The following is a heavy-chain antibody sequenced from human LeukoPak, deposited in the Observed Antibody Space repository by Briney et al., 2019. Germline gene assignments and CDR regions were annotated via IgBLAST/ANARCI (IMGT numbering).Heavy chain of an antibody. CDR1: GFTFGDYA. CDR2: IRSKAYGGTT. Sequence: SLRLSCTASGFTFGDYAMSWVRQAPGKGLEWVGFIRSKAYGGTTEYAASVKGRFTISRDDSKSIAYLQMNSLKTEDTAVYYCTRIMTTVTHSFDYWGQGTLVTVSS. J-gene: IGHJ4*02. CDR3: TRIMTTVTHSFDY. D-gene: IGHD4-17*01. V-gene: IGHV3-49*04.